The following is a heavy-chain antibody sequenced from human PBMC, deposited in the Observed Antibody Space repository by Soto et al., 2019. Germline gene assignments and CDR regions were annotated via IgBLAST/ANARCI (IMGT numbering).Heavy chain of an antibody. V-gene: IGHV3-23*01. D-gene: IGHD1-26*01. CDR3: ANAVGSQQFDD. CDR1: GFTFSSYA. Sequence: EVQLLESGGGLVQPGGSLSLSCAASGFTFSSYAVSWLRHTPGEGLEWVSSITGSGGNTFYADSVKGRFTISRDNSKNTLFLQMNSLSAEDTALSYCANAVGSQQFDDWGQGNLVNVSS. CDR2: ITGSGGNT. J-gene: IGHJ4*02.